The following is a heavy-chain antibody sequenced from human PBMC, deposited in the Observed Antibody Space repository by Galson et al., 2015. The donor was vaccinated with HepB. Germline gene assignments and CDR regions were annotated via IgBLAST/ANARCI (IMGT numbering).Heavy chain of an antibody. V-gene: IGHV3-23*01. D-gene: IGHD3-22*01. CDR2: ISGSGGST. J-gene: IGHJ3*02. CDR3: AKTYYYDSSGSPGGGAFDI. Sequence: SLRLSCAASGFTFSSYAMSWVRQAPGKGLEWVSAISGSGGSTYYADSVKGRFTISRDNSKNTLYLQMNSLRAEDTAVYYCAKTYYYDSSGSPGGGAFDIWGQGTMVTVSS. CDR1: GFTFSSYA.